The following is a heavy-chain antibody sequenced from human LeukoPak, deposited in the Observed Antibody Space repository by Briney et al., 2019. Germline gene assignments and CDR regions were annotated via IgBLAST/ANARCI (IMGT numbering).Heavy chain of an antibody. CDR3: GRIIGSYGTYDS. Sequence: GGSLRLSCEASGFTLSSHWMSWVRQAPGKWLEWLGNINQDGSEKNSVDSVKGRFTISRDNGKNSLYLQMNSLRADDTAVYYCGRIIGSYGTYDSWGQGILVTVSS. D-gene: IGHD3-16*01. CDR1: GFTLSSHW. CDR2: INQDGSEK. J-gene: IGHJ4*02. V-gene: IGHV3-7*01.